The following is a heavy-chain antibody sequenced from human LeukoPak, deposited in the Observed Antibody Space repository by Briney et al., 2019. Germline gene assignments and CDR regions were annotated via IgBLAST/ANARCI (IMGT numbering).Heavy chain of an antibody. CDR3: ARVLMAGSIAARFSSYYFDC. Sequence: GGSPRLSCEASGFTFSSYSMNWVRQAPGKGLEWVSAISGSGGSTYYADSVKGRFTISRDNAKNSVYLQMNSLRAEDTAVYYCARVLMAGSIAARFSSYYFDCWGRGTLVTVSS. J-gene: IGHJ4*02. CDR2: ISGSGGST. D-gene: IGHD6-6*01. CDR1: GFTFSSYS. V-gene: IGHV3-21*01.